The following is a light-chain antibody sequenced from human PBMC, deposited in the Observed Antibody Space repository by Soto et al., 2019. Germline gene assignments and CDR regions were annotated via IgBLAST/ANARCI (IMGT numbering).Light chain of an antibody. CDR1: QSVSNS. V-gene: IGKV1-39*01. Sequence: DIQMTQSPSSLSASVGDRVTISCRASQSVSNSVNWFQHKPGEAPKLLIYATSTLQWGVPSRFSGSGSGTYFTLTINSLQPEDFATYFCQQCFISPYTFGQGTKLDI. J-gene: IGKJ2*01. CDR3: QQCFISPYT. CDR2: ATS.